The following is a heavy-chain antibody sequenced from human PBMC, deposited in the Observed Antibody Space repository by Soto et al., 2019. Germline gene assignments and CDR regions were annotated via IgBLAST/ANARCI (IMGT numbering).Heavy chain of an antibody. CDR1: GYTFTSYA. CDR3: ARANVWNAGFFAINSFDP. Sequence: GASVKVSCKASGYTFTSYAMHWVRQAPGQRLEWMGWINAGNGNTKYSQKFQGRVTITRDTSASTAYLQWGSLKASDTAMYYCARANVWNAGFFAINSFDPWGQGTLVTVSS. V-gene: IGHV1-3*01. D-gene: IGHD1-1*01. CDR2: INAGNGNT. J-gene: IGHJ5*02.